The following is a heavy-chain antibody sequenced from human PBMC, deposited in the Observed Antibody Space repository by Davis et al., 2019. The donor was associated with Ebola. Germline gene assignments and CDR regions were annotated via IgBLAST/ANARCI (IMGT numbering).Heavy chain of an antibody. CDR3: VRTTYGAPEY. CDR2: ISSDGGIT. V-gene: IGHV3-74*01. D-gene: IGHD4-17*01. Sequence: PGGSLRLSCAASGFNFNIAWMSWVRQAPGKGLVYVSRISSDGGITSYADSVKGRFTISRDNAKSTLYLQMNSLTAEDTAVYYCVRTTYGAPEYWGQGTLVTVSS. J-gene: IGHJ4*02. CDR1: GFNFNIAW.